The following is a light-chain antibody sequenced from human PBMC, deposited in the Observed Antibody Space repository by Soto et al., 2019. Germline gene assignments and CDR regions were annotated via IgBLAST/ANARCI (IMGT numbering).Light chain of an antibody. Sequence: QSALTQPPSASGSPGQSVTVSCTGTSSDGGGYNYVSWYQQHPGKGPKLMIYEVSKRPSGVPDRFSGSKSGNTASLTVSGLQAEDEADYYCSSYAGSNNFDVFGPGTKLTVL. CDR3: SSYAGSNNFDV. V-gene: IGLV2-8*01. CDR1: SSDGGGYNY. CDR2: EVS. J-gene: IGLJ1*01.